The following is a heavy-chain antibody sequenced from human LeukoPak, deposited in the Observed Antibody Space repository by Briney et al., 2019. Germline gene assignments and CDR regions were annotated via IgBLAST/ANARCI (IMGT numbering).Heavy chain of an antibody. J-gene: IGHJ1*01. CDR3: AKAGGDLDEYFQH. V-gene: IGHV3-23*01. D-gene: IGHD2-21*02. CDR2: ISGSGGST. CDR1: GFTFSTYW. Sequence: GGSLRLSCAASGFTFSTYWMTWGRQAPGKGLEWVSAISGSGGSTYYADSVKGRFTISRDNSKNTLYLQMNSLRAEDTAVYYCAKAGGDLDEYFQHWGQGTLVTVSS.